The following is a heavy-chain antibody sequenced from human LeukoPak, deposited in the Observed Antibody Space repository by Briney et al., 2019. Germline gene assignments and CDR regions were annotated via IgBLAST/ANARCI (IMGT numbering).Heavy chain of an antibody. CDR3: TTDLPLRGSTRYLYGMDV. Sequence: PGGSLSLSCAASGFIFSNAGMNWARQARGKGLEWVGRIKSKTDGGTTDYAAPVKGRFTISGDDSKNTLNLQMNSLKTEDTAVYYCTTDLPLRGSTRYLYGMDVWGQGTTVTVSS. V-gene: IGHV3-15*07. D-gene: IGHD6-13*01. J-gene: IGHJ6*02. CDR2: IKSKTDGGTT. CDR1: GFIFSNAG.